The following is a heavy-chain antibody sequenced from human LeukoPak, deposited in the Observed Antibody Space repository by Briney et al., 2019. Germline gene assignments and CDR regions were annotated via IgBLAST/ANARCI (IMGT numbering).Heavy chain of an antibody. CDR1: GFTFSSYA. V-gene: IGHV3-64*01. CDR2: ISSNGGST. Sequence: PGGSLRLSCAASGFTFSSYAMHWVRQAPGKGLEYVSAISSNGGSTYYANSVKGRFTISRDNSKNTLYLQMNSLRAEDTAVYYCAKDLVRVLVQLWSVDYWGQGTLVTVSS. J-gene: IGHJ4*02. CDR3: AKDLVRVLVQLWSVDY. D-gene: IGHD5-18*01.